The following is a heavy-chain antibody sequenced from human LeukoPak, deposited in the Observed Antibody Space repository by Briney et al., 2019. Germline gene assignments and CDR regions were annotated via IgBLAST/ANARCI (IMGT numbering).Heavy chain of an antibody. J-gene: IGHJ1*01. CDR2: IYPGDSDT. D-gene: IGHD3-22*01. V-gene: IGHV5-51*01. CDR1: GYSFTSYW. Sequence: GESLKISCKGSGYSFTSYWIGWVRQMPGKGLEWTGIIYPGDSDTRYSPSFQGQVTISADKSISTAYLQWSSLKASDTAMYYCARSDSSGYLGPPEIFQHWGQGTLVTVSS. CDR3: ARSDSSGYLGPPEIFQH.